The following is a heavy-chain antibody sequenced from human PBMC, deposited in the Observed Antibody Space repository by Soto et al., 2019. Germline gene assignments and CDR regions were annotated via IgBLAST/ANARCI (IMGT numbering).Heavy chain of an antibody. CDR1: GGSISSYY. V-gene: IGHV4-59*01. D-gene: IGHD2-15*01. CDR3: AREVVGYCSGGSCYSPYFAY. Sequence: PSETLSLTWTVSGGSISSYYWSWIRQPPGKGLEWIGYIYYSGSTNYNPSLKSRVTISVDTSKNQVSLKLSSVTAAETAVYYCAREVVGYCSGGSCYSPYFAYWGQGTLVTVSS. J-gene: IGHJ4*02. CDR2: IYYSGST.